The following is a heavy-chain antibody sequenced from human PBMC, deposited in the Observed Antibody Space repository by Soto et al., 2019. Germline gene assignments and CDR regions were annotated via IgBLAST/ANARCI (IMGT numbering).Heavy chain of an antibody. CDR3: ARDPPLPAAMVD. Sequence: QVQLQESGPGLVKPSGTLSLTCAVSGGSISSSNWWSWVRQPPGKGLEWIGEIYHSGSTNYNPSRKSRGXXXVXXSKTQFSLQLSSVTAADTALYYCARDPPLPAAMVDWGQGTLVTVSS. J-gene: IGHJ4*02. CDR2: IYHSGST. CDR1: GGSISSSNW. D-gene: IGHD2-2*01. V-gene: IGHV4-4*02.